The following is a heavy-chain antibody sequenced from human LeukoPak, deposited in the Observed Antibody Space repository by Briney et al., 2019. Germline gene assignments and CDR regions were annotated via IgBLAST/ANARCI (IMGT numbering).Heavy chain of an antibody. CDR3: ARALTLVRGTTDY. V-gene: IGHV3-21*01. CDR2: ITNTGTYV. J-gene: IGHJ4*02. Sequence: GGSLRLSCAASGFTFSSYWMHWVRQAPGKGLEWVASITNTGTYVYYGDAVKGRFTVSRDNGKDSMYLQLSSLRVEDTAMYYCARALTLVRGTTDYWGQGTLVAVSS. CDR1: GFTFSSYW. D-gene: IGHD3-10*01.